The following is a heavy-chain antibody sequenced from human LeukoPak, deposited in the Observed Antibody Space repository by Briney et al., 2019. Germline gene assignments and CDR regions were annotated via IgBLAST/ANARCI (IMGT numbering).Heavy chain of an antibody. V-gene: IGHV3-23*01. J-gene: IGHJ5*02. CDR3: AKDSSYYDFWSGYYLNWFDP. Sequence: GGSLRLSCAASGFTFSSYAMSWVRQAPGKGLEWVSAISGSGGSTYYADSVKGRFTISRDNSKNTLYLQMNSLRAEDTAVYYCAKDSSYYDFWSGYYLNWFDPWGQGTLVAVSS. CDR2: ISGSGGST. D-gene: IGHD3-3*01. CDR1: GFTFSSYA.